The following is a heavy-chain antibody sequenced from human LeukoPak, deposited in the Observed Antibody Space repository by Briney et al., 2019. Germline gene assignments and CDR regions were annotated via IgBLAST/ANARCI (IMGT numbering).Heavy chain of an antibody. CDR1: GFTFSSYA. CDR3: ARDSGYDSVSSYFDY. CDR2: ISYDGSNK. V-gene: IGHV3-30*04. Sequence: GGSLRLSCAASGFTFSSYAMHWVRQAPGKGLEWVAVISYDGSNKCYADSVKGRFTISRDNSKNTLYLQMNSLRAEDTAVYYCARDSGYDSVSSYFDYWGQGTLVTVSS. J-gene: IGHJ4*02. D-gene: IGHD5-12*01.